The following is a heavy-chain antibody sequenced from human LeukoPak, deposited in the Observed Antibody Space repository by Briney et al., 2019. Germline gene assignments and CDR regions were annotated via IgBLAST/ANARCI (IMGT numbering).Heavy chain of an antibody. CDR2: VSGSAGRT. J-gene: IGHJ6*03. CDR1: GFTFSSFA. D-gene: IGHD2-8*02. Sequence: GGSLRLSCAASGFTFSSFALTWVRQAPGKGLEWVSTVSGSAGRTDYADSVKGRFTISRDNLKNTLYLQMNGLRAEDTAVYYCAKNRGHCVDGVCHNYYYMDVWGRGTTVTVSS. CDR3: AKNRGHCVDGVCHNYYYMDV. V-gene: IGHV3-23*01.